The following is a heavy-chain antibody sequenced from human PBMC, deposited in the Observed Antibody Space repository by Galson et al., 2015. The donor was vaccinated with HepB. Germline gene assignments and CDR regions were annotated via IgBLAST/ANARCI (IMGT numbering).Heavy chain of an antibody. Sequence: SLRLSCAASGFTFSSYGMHWVRQAPGKGLEWVTAISGSGGSTYYADSVKGRFTISRDNSKNTLYPQMNSLRAEDTAVYYCAKDGRVYYYDSSGYSDAFDIWGQGTMVTVSS. CDR1: GFTFSSYG. D-gene: IGHD3-22*01. CDR2: ISGSGGST. J-gene: IGHJ3*02. CDR3: AKDGRVYYYDSSGYSDAFDI. V-gene: IGHV3-23*01.